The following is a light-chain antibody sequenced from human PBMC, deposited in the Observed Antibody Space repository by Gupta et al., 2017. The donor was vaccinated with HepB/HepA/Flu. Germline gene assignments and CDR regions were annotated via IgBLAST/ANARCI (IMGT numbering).Light chain of an antibody. J-gene: IGLJ2*01. CDR1: SLRRFY. Sequence: SSELTQDPAVSVALGQTVGITCQGDSLRRFYANWYQQKPGQAPVLVIYGKSNRPPWIPDRFSGTSSGNTASLTITGAQAEDEADYYCNSRDSSGDHVVFGGGTELTVL. CDR2: GKS. V-gene: IGLV3-19*01. CDR3: NSRDSSGDHVV.